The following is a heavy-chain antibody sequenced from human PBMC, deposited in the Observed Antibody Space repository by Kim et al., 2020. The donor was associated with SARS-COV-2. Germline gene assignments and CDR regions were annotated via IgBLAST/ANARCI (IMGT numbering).Heavy chain of an antibody. J-gene: IGHJ6*02. Sequence: AAPVKGRFTISRDDSKNTLYLQMNSLKTEDTAVYYCTTDNGDMYYCYGMDVWGQGTTVTVSS. V-gene: IGHV3-15*01. D-gene: IGHD4-17*01. CDR3: TTDNGDMYYCYGMDV.